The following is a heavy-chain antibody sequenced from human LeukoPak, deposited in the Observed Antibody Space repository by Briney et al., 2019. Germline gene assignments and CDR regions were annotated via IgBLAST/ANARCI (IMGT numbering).Heavy chain of an antibody. J-gene: IGHJ4*02. Sequence: SETLSLTCTVSGGSISSSSYYWGWIRQPPGKGLEWIGSIYYSGSTYYNPSLKGRVTISVDTSKNHFSLKLSSVTAADTAVYYCARGGPPVAKFDYWGQGTLVTVSS. D-gene: IGHD6-19*01. CDR3: ARGGPPVAKFDY. V-gene: IGHV4-39*02. CDR1: GGSISSSSYY. CDR2: IYYSGST.